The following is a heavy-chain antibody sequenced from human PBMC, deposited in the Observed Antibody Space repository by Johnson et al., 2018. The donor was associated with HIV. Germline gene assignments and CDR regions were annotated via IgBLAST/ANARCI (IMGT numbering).Heavy chain of an antibody. D-gene: IGHD6-13*01. J-gene: IGHJ3*02. V-gene: IGHV3-66*01. CDR3: ARARRAAAQRDAFDN. Sequence: VHLVESGGGLVQPGGSPRLSCAASGFTVSSNYMSWVRQAPGKGLAWASVLYSGASTYYADSVKGRFTISRDNSKNTLYLQMNSLRAEDTAVYYCARARRAAAQRDAFDNWGQGTMVTVSS. CDR2: LYSGAST. CDR1: GFTVSSNY.